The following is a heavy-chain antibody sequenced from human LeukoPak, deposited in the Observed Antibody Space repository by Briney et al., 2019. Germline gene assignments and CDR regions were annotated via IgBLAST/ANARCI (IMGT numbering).Heavy chain of an antibody. V-gene: IGHV4-34*01. J-gene: IGHJ4*02. CDR1: GGSFSGYY. D-gene: IGHD5-18*01. CDR2: INHSGST. CDR3: ARTSGYSYGYVNY. Sequence: SETLSLTCAVYGGSFSGYYWSWIRQPPAKGLEWIGEINHSGSTNHNPSLKSRVTISVDTSKNQFSLKLSSVTAADTAVYSCARTSGYSYGYVNYWGQGTLVTVAS.